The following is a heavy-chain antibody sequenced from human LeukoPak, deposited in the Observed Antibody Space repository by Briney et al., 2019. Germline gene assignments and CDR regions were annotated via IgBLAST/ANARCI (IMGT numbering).Heavy chain of an antibody. Sequence: SETLSLTCTVSGGSISSGGYYWSWIRQHPGKGLEWIGYIYYSGSTYYNPSLKSRVTISVDTSKNQFSLRLSSVTAADTAVYYCAREAQLRFRDYYYGMDVWGQGTTVTVSS. CDR1: GGSISSGGYY. D-gene: IGHD5-12*01. J-gene: IGHJ6*02. CDR3: AREAQLRFRDYYYGMDV. CDR2: IYYSGST. V-gene: IGHV4-31*03.